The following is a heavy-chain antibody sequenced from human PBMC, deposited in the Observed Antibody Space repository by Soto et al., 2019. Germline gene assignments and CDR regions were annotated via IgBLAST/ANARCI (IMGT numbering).Heavy chain of an antibody. Sequence: QVQLVQSGAEVKKPGASVKVSCKASGYTFTSYGISWVRQAPGQGLEWMGWISAYNGNTNYAQKLQGRVTMTTDTSTGTAYMELRSLRSDDTAVYYCAREFYDYYDSSSGGGMDVWGQGTTVTVSS. D-gene: IGHD3-22*01. CDR2: ISAYNGNT. J-gene: IGHJ6*02. CDR1: GYTFTSYG. CDR3: AREFYDYYDSSSGGGMDV. V-gene: IGHV1-18*01.